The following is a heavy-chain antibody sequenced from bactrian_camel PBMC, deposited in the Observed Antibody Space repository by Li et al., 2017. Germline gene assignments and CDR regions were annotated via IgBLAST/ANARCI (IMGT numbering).Heavy chain of an antibody. CDR1: GYSYSVC. J-gene: IGHJ4*01. Sequence: HVQLVESGGDSVQSGASLTLSCAASGYSYSVCMGWFRQPPGKERVGVAAIDRDGKIKYATSVKGRFTISKDNAKCAMVSGRPTGACTYWGQGTQVTVS. V-gene: IGHV3S53*01. CDR2: IDRDGKI.